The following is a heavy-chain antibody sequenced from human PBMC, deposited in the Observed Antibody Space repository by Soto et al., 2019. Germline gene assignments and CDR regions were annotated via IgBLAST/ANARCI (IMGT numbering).Heavy chain of an antibody. CDR1: GGSISSGDYY. V-gene: IGHV4-30-4*01. CDR2: IYYSGST. J-gene: IGHJ6*02. D-gene: IGHD2-21*02. CDR3: ARDLLGYCGVHCYPLDV. Sequence: SLSLTCTVSGGSISSGDYYWSWIRQPPGKGLEWIGYIYYSGSTYYNPSLKSRVTISVDTSKNQFSLKMSSVTAADTAVYYCARDLLGYCGVHCYPLDVWGQGTTVTVSS.